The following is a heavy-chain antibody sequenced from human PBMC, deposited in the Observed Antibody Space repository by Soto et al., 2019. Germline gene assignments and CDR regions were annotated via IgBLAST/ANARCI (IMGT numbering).Heavy chain of an antibody. CDR3: ARDGLCRSTSCYVNWYDP. CDR2: ISAYNGNT. Sequence: EASVKVSCKASGYTFTSYGISWVRQAPGQGLEWMGWISAYNGNTNYAQKLQGRVTMTTDTSTSTAYMKLRSLRSDDTAVYYCARDGLCRSTSCYVNWYDPWGQGTLVTVSS. CDR1: GYTFTSYG. D-gene: IGHD2-2*01. J-gene: IGHJ5*02. V-gene: IGHV1-18*01.